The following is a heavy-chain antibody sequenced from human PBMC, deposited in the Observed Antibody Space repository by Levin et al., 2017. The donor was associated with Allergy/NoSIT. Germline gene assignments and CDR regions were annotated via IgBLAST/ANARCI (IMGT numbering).Heavy chain of an antibody. D-gene: IGHD6-6*01. CDR1: GFTFSSYW. CDR2: INSDGSST. CDR3: ARGVRQLGY. Sequence: GESLKISCAASGFTFSSYWMHWVRQAPGKGLVWVSRINSDGSSTSYADSVKGRFTISRDNAKNTLYLQMNSLRAEDTAVYYCARGVRQLGYWGQGTLVTVSS. V-gene: IGHV3-74*01. J-gene: IGHJ4*02.